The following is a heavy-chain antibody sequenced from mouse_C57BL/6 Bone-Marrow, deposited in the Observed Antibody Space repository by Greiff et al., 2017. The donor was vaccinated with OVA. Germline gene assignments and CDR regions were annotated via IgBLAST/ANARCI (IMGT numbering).Heavy chain of an antibody. CDR2: ISDGGSYT. V-gene: IGHV5-4*01. CDR1: GFTFSSYA. J-gene: IGHJ1*03. Sequence: EVMLVESGGGLVKPGGSLKLSCAASGFTFSSYAMSWVRQTPEKRLEWVATISDGGSYTYYPDNVKGRFTISRDNAKNNLYLQMSHLKSEDTAMYYCARDVVVATYWYFDVWGTGTTVTVSS. D-gene: IGHD1-1*01. CDR3: ARDVVVATYWYFDV.